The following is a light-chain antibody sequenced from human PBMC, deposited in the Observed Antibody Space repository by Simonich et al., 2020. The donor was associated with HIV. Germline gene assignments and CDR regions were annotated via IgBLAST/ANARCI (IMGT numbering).Light chain of an antibody. CDR3: QQYYSTLIYT. V-gene: IGKV1-NL1*01. Sequence: DIQMTQSPSSLSASVGDRVTITCRASQGVSNSLAWYQQKPGKAPKLLLYAASRLESGVPSRFSGSGSGTDYTLTISSLQPEDFATYYCQQYYSTLIYTFGQGTKLEIK. CDR2: AAS. J-gene: IGKJ2*01. CDR1: QGVSNS.